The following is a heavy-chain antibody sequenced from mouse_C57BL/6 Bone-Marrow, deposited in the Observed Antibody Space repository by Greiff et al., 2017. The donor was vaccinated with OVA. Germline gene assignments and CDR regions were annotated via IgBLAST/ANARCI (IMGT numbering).Heavy chain of an antibody. V-gene: IGHV1-42*01. Sequence: VQLQQSGPELVKPGASVKISCKASGYSFTGYYMNWVKQSPEKSLEWIGEINPSTGGTTYNQKFKAKATLTVDKSSSTAYMQLKSLTSEDSAVYYCARERYYYGSSLGYFDVWGTGTTVTVSS. J-gene: IGHJ1*03. CDR1: GYSFTGYY. D-gene: IGHD1-1*01. CDR2: INPSTGGT. CDR3: ARERYYYGSSLGYFDV.